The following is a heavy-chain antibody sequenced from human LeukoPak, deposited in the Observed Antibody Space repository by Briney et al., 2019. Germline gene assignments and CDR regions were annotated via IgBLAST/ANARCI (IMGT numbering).Heavy chain of an antibody. J-gene: IGHJ4*02. CDR2: ISDDGSRQ. D-gene: IGHD3-16*01. Sequence: GGSLRLSCAATGFTFSNYAIHWGRQAPGKGLEWVAFISDDGSRQHYADSVKGRFTISRDNSKNTLNLQMNSLRAEDTAVYYCVKDRTGTYALDYWGQGSLVTVSS. CDR3: VKDRTGTYALDY. CDR1: GFTFSNYA. V-gene: IGHV3-30-3*01.